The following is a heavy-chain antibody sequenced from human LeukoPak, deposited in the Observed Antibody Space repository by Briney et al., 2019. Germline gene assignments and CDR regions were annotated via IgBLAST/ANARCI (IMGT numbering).Heavy chain of an antibody. CDR3: ARRAGEYSHPYDY. CDR1: GFTFSNSG. Sequence: GGSLRLSCAASGFTFSNSGMSWVRQAPGKGLEWVSFIYSGGNTHYSDSVTGRFTISRDNSKNTLYLQMNSLRAEDTAIYYCARRAGEYSHPYDYWGQGTLVTVSS. V-gene: IGHV3-53*01. J-gene: IGHJ4*02. D-gene: IGHD2-15*01. CDR2: IYSGGNT.